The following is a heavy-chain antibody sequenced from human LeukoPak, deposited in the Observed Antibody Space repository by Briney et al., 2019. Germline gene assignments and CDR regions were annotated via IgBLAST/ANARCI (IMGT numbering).Heavy chain of an antibody. J-gene: IGHJ4*02. CDR1: GGSIGASINSPNW. V-gene: IGHV4-4*02. D-gene: IGHD3-3*01. Sequence: SETLSLTCAVSGGSIGASINSPNWWSWVRQPPGKGLEWIGEIFHSGSTNYNPSLKSRVTISVDTSKNQFSLKLSSVTAADTAVYYCARLPSLRFLESLGDFGDYWGQGTLVTVSS. CDR3: ARLPSLRFLESLGDFGDY. CDR2: IFHSGST.